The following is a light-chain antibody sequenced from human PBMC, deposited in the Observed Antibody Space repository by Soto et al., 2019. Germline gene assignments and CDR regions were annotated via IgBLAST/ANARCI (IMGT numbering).Light chain of an antibody. V-gene: IGLV1-44*01. CDR3: AAWDDSLNGVV. CDR1: SSNIGSNI. CDR2: SNN. Sequence: QSVLTQPPSASGTPGQRVTISCSGSSSNIGSNIVHWYQQLPGTAPKLLIYSNNRRPSGVPDQFSVSKSGTSASLAISGLQSEDEADYYCAAWDDSLNGVVFGGGTKLTVL. J-gene: IGLJ2*01.